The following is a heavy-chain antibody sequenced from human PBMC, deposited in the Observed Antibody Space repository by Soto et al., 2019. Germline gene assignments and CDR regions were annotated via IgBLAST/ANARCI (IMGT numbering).Heavy chain of an antibody. CDR3: ASGFFDY. J-gene: IGHJ4*02. CDR1: GGSFSGYY. V-gene: IGHV4-34*01. Sequence: SETLSLTCAVYGGSFSGYYWSWIRQPPGKGLEWIGEINHSGSTNYNPSLKSRVTISVDTSKNQFSLKLSSVTAADTAVYYCASGFFDYWGQGTLVTVSS. CDR2: INHSGST.